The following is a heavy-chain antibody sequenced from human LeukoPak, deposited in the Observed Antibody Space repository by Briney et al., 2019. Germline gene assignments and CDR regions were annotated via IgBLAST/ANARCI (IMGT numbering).Heavy chain of an antibody. V-gene: IGHV4-59*01. Sequence: SETLSLTCTVSGDSISSYYWSWIRQPPGKGPEWIGCISDTGTTKYNPAFKSRVTISVDTSKNQFSLKLTSVTAADTAVYFCATGYYEPFEKWGQGTLVSVSS. CDR3: ATGYYEPFEK. J-gene: IGHJ4*02. D-gene: IGHD3-22*01. CDR1: GDSISSYY. CDR2: ISDTGTT.